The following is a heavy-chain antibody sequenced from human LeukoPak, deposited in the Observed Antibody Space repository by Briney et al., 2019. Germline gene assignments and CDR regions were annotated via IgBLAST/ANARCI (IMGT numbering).Heavy chain of an antibody. CDR1: GFTVSSNY. J-gene: IGHJ4*02. V-gene: IGHV3-53*01. CDR2: IYSGGST. Sequence: RGSLRLSCAASGFTVSSNYMSWVSQAPGKGLEWVSVIYSGGSTYYADSVKGRFTISRDNSKNTLYLQMNSLRAEDTAVYYCAKPTTVTPFDYWGQGTLVTVSS. CDR3: AKPTTVTPFDY. D-gene: IGHD4-11*01.